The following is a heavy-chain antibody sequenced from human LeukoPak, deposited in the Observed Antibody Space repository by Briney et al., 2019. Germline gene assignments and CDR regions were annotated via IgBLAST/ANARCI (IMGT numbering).Heavy chain of an antibody. D-gene: IGHD3-22*01. J-gene: IGHJ4*02. CDR3: ARLMDLYDSSGHYPDY. V-gene: IGHV4-59*08. CDR1: GGSISSYY. Sequence: SETLSLTCTVSGGSISSYYWSWIRQPPGKGLEWIGYIYYSGSTNYNPSLKSRVTISVDTSKNQFSLKLSSVTAADTPVYYCARLMDLYDSSGHYPDYWGQGTLVTVSS. CDR2: IYYSGST.